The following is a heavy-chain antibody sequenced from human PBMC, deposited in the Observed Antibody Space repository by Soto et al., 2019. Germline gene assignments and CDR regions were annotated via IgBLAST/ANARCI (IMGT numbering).Heavy chain of an antibody. D-gene: IGHD3-3*01. V-gene: IGHV1-46*01. CDR2: IVASGGNT. Sequence: ASVTVSCKASVYTFTSYYMNCVRQAPGQGLEWLRMIVASGGNTNYAQKFQDRVTITRDMSTSTVYMELSSLRSDDTAVYYCAAVYDFWSSSVGYGMDVWGQGTTVTVSS. CDR3: AAVYDFWSSSVGYGMDV. CDR1: VYTFTSYY. J-gene: IGHJ6*02.